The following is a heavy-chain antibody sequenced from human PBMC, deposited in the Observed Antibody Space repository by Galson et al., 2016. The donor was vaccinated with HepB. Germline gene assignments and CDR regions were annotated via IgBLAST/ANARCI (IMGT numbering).Heavy chain of an antibody. D-gene: IGHD6-19*01. J-gene: IGHJ4*02. Sequence: QSGAEVKKPGASLMISCKASGYSFSNYWIGWVRQKPGKGLEWMGIIYPGDSDTRYSPSFQGQVTISVDKSISTAYLQGSSLKASDTAMYYCAKQGGKNVYSNGWYGFGYWGQGTLVTVS. CDR1: GYSFSNYW. V-gene: IGHV5-51*01. CDR3: AKQGGKNVYSNGWYGFGY. CDR2: IYPGDSDT.